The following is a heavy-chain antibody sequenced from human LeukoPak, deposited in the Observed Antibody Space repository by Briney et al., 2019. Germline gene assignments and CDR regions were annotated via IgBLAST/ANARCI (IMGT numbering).Heavy chain of an antibody. CDR2: INPNSGGT. V-gene: IGHV1-2*06. CDR1: GYTFTGYY. Sequence: ASVKVSCKASGYTFTGYYMHWVRQAPGQGLEWMGRINPNSGGTNYAQKFQGRVTMTRDTSISTAYIELSRLRSDDTAVYYCATGPTYYDFWSGLNDYWGQGTLVTVSS. CDR3: ATGPTYYDFWSGLNDY. D-gene: IGHD3-3*01. J-gene: IGHJ4*02.